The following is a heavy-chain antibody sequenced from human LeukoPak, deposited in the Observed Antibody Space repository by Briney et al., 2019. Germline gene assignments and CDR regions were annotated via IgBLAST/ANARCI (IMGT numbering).Heavy chain of an antibody. V-gene: IGHV3-23*01. Sequence: QSGGSLRLSCVVSGITVSNYAMTWVRQAPGKGLEWVSGISGGAGGTSYADSVKGRFTLSRDDSRNTVYLQLNNLRVEDTAIYYCARASWVSDPDAVRWGQETQVTVSS. D-gene: IGHD3-10*01. CDR3: ARASWVSDPDAVR. CDR1: GITVSNYA. CDR2: ISGGAGGT. J-gene: IGHJ4*02.